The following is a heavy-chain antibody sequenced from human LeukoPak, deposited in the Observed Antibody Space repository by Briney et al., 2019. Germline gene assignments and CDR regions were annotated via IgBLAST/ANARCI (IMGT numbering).Heavy chain of an antibody. CDR2: INHSGST. D-gene: IGHD2-2*01. Sequence: SETLSLTCAVYGGSFSGYYWSWIRQPPGKGLEWIGEINHSGSTNYNPSLKSRVTISVDTSKNQFSLKLSSVTAADTAVYYCARPTRPYCSSISCPRNAFDIWGQGTMVTVSS. J-gene: IGHJ3*02. V-gene: IGHV4-34*01. CDR1: GGSFSGYY. CDR3: ARPTRPYCSSISCPRNAFDI.